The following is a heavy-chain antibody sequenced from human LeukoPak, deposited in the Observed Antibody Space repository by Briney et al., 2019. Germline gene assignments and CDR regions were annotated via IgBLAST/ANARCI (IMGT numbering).Heavy chain of an antibody. CDR2: IIPLFRTA. CDR3: ARIMEYCSSTSCYYGMDV. D-gene: IGHD2-2*01. J-gene: IGHJ6*02. Sequence: SVKVSCKASGGTFSSYAISWVRQAPGQGLEWMGGIIPLFRTANYAQNFQGRVTITADESTRTAYMELSSLRSEDTAVYYCARIMEYCSSTSCYYGMDVWGQGTTVTVSS. CDR1: GGTFSSYA. V-gene: IGHV1-69*13.